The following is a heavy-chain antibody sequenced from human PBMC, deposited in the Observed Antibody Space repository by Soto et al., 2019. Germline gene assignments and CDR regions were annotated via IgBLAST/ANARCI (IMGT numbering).Heavy chain of an antibody. D-gene: IGHD6-13*01. CDR3: ARDSHPGVAAAGTGWFDP. J-gene: IGHJ5*02. Sequence: QVQLVQSGAEVKKPGASVKVSCKASGYTFTSYGISWVRQAPGQGLEWMGWISAYNGNTNYAQKLQGRVTMTTDTPTSTAYMELRSLRSADTAVYSCARDSHPGVAAAGTGWFDPWGQGTLVTVSS. CDR1: GYTFTSYG. CDR2: ISAYNGNT. V-gene: IGHV1-18*01.